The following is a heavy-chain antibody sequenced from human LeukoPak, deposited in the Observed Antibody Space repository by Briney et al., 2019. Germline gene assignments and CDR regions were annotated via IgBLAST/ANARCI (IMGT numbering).Heavy chain of an antibody. Sequence: GGSLRLSCAASGFTFSNYAMSWVRQAPGKGLEWVSGISGSGDITYYADSVKGRFTISRDNSKNTLYLQINSLRAEDTAVYYCAKDRSDSSSWYCVDVWGQGTTVTVSS. J-gene: IGHJ6*02. V-gene: IGHV3-23*01. CDR3: AKDRSDSSSWYCVDV. CDR1: GFTFSNYA. D-gene: IGHD6-13*01. CDR2: ISGSGDIT.